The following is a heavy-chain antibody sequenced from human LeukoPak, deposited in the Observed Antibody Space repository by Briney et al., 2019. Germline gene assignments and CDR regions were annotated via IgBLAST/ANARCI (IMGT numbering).Heavy chain of an antibody. J-gene: IGHJ3*01. CDR3: ARSASTSSRSAFDC. V-gene: IGHV4-61*01. Sequence: SETLSLTCTVSGGSVSSGSYYWSWIRQPPGKGLEWIGYIYYSGSTNYNPSLKSRVTISVDTSKNQFSLTLSSVTAADTAVYYCARSASTSSRSAFDCWGQGTVVTVSS. CDR1: GGSVSSGSYY. CDR2: IYYSGST. D-gene: IGHD2-2*01.